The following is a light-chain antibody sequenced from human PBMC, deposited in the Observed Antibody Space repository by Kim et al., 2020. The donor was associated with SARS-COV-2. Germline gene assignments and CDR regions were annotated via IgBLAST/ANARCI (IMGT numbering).Light chain of an antibody. J-gene: IGLJ3*02. Sequence: GQKVTISCSGSSSNIGNNCVSWYQQLPGTAPKLHIYDNNKRPSGIPDRFSGSKSGTSATLGITGLQTGDEADYYCGTWDSSLSAWVFGGGTQLTVL. V-gene: IGLV1-51*01. CDR2: DNN. CDR3: GTWDSSLSAWV. CDR1: SSNIGNNC.